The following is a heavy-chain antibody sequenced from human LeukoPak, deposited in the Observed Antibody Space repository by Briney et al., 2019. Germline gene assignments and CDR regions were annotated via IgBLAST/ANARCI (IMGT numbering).Heavy chain of an antibody. J-gene: IGHJ5*02. CDR2: ISSNGGST. D-gene: IGHD6-13*01. Sequence: GGSLRLSCSASGFTFNNYPMYWVRQPPGKGLGYVSVISSNGGSTYYADSAKGRYTISRDNSKNALYLQMSSLRAEDTAVYYCVKGGSSSSWYTWLDPWGQGALVTVSS. CDR3: VKGGSSSSWYTWLDP. CDR1: GFTFNNYP. V-gene: IGHV3-64D*06.